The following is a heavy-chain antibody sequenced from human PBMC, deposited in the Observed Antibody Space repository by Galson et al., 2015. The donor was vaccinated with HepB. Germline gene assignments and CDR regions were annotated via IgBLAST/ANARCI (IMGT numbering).Heavy chain of an antibody. Sequence: SLRLSCAASGFTFSSYAMSWVRQAPGKGLEWVSAISGSGESTYYADSVKGRFTISRDNSKNTLYLQMNSLRAEDTAVYYCAKDQEALMVYGFAYWDQGPLVTVAS. D-gene: IGHD2-8*01. CDR1: GFTFSSYA. CDR3: AKDQEALMVYGFAY. J-gene: IGHJ4*02. CDR2: ISGSGEST. V-gene: IGHV3-23*01.